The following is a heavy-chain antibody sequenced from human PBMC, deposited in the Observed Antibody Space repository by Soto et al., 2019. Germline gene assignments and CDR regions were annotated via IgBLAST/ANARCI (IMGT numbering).Heavy chain of an antibody. J-gene: IGHJ4*02. Sequence: PSETLSLTCVVYGGPFTGYFWSWIRQSPGTGLEWIGQINRSGSSNYNPSLKSRVTISVDTSKNEVSLKLSSVTAADTAVYFCARGPNRNDRRFDYWGLGTLVTVSS. CDR3: ARGPNRNDRRFDY. V-gene: IGHV4-34*01. D-gene: IGHD1-1*01. CDR1: GGPFTGYF. CDR2: INRSGSS.